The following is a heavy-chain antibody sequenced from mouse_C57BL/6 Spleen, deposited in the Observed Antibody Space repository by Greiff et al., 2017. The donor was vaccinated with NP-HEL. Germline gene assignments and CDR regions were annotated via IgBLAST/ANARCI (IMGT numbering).Heavy chain of an antibody. J-gene: IGHJ3*01. Sequence: EVQLVESGPGLVKPSQSLSLTCSVTGYSITSGYYWNWIRQFPGNKLEWMGYISYDGSNNYNPSLKNRISITRDTSKNQFFLKLNSVTTEDTATYYCARDDYDDGAWFAYWGQGTLVTVSA. CDR2: ISYDGSN. CDR1: GYSITSGYY. D-gene: IGHD2-4*01. V-gene: IGHV3-6*01. CDR3: ARDDYDDGAWFAY.